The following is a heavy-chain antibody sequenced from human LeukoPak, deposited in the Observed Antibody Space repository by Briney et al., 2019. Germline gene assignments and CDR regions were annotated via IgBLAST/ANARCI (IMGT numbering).Heavy chain of an antibody. CDR2: IKEGGGET. V-gene: IGHV3-7*01. Sequence: PGGSLRLSCVASGFVFSNYWMGWVRQAPGKGLEWVANIKEGGGETYYVDSVKGRFTISRDNAKNSLDLQMNSLRDEDTAVYYCARRKEVQTTFDYWGQGTLVTVSS. CDR3: ARRKEVQTTFDY. D-gene: IGHD4/OR15-4a*01. CDR1: GFVFSNYW. J-gene: IGHJ4*02.